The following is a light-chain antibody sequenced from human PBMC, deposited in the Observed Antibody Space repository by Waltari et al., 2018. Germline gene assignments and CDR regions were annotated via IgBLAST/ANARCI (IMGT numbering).Light chain of an antibody. CDR1: QGIDNY. J-gene: IGKJ2*01. Sequence: DIQMTQSPSSLSASVGDSITITCRASQGIDNYLAWFQQKPGKAPQSLIYAASTLQSGVPSKFSGSGFGTDFTLTINGLQPEDFATYCYQQYDSYPHTFGQGTRLEVK. CDR3: QQYDSYPHT. CDR2: AAS. V-gene: IGKV1-16*02.